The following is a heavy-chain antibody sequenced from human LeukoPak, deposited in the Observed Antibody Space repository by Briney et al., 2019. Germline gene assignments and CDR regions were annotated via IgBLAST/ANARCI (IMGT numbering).Heavy chain of an antibody. CDR2: VSYAGST. V-gene: IGHV4-59*01. D-gene: IGHD2-15*01. CDR1: GGSIRGYY. Sequence: SETLSLTCTVSGGSIRGYYWTWIRQPPGKGLEWIGYVSYAGSTNYNPSLKSRLSISLDTSKNQFSLKLNSVTAADTAVYYCARDERFCTGGSCYPGWFDPWGQGTLVTVSS. CDR3: ARDERFCTGGSCYPGWFDP. J-gene: IGHJ5*02.